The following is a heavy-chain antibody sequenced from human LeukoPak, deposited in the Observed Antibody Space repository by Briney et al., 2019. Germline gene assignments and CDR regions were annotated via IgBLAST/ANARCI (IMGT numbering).Heavy chain of an antibody. Sequence: PSETLSLTCAVYGGSFSGYHWSWIRQPPGKGLEWIGEINHSGSTNYNPSLKSRVTISVDTSKNQFSLKLSSVTAADTAVYYCARGLLRYFERYDYWGQGTLVTVSS. CDR3: ARGLLRYFERYDY. CDR2: INHSGST. J-gene: IGHJ4*02. CDR1: GGSFSGYH. V-gene: IGHV4-34*01. D-gene: IGHD3-9*01.